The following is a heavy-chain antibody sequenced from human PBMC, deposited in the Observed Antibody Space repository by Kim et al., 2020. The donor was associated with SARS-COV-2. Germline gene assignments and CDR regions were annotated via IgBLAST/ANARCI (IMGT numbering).Heavy chain of an antibody. CDR1: GGSIASNY. CDR3: AFHFNSFSPFAF. J-gene: IGHJ4*01. V-gene: IGHV4-59*01. Sequence: SETLSLTCNVSGGSIASNYWSWIRQPPGKALQWVGYIYNGGSTIYSPSLKSRVPISLDTSKNHFSLKLPSVTASYTARYCCAFHFNSFSPFAFWGHGLL. D-gene: IGHD5-18*01. CDR2: IYNGGST.